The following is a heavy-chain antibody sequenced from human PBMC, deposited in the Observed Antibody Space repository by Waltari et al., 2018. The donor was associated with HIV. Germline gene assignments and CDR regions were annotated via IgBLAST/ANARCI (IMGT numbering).Heavy chain of an antibody. CDR2: LYMDYSA. CDR3: AKGVKYYDFGGGYWESAP. V-gene: IGHV3-66*02. Sequence: EVHEVDSVGHLVQPGRSRTISSALSGLGLSSNSMPLVRQAPGKGLGWVAVLYMDYSAQYAYFAKGRFIISRDNSKNTVYLEMNYLRPEDTAIYYCAKGVKYYDFGGGYWESAPWGQGTLVTVSS. CDR1: GLGLSSNS. D-gene: IGHD3-3*01. J-gene: IGHJ5*02.